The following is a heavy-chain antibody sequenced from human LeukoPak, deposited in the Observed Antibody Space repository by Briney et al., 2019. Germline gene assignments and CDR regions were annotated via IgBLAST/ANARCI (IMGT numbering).Heavy chain of an antibody. D-gene: IGHD6-13*01. V-gene: IGHV1-8*03. CDR1: RYTFTSYD. Sequence: ASVKVSCKASRYTFTSYDINWVRQATGQGLEWMGWMNPNSGNTGYAQKFQGRVTITRNTSISTAYMELSSLRSEDTAVYYCARGRGSSSWFDYWGQGTLVTVSS. CDR2: MNPNSGNT. CDR3: ARGRGSSSWFDY. J-gene: IGHJ4*02.